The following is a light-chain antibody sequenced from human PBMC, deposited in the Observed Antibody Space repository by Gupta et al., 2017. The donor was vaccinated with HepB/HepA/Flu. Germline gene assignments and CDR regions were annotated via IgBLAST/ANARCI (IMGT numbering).Light chain of an antibody. V-gene: IGLV1-44*01. CDR3: AAWDDSLKDVL. Sequence: SVLSQPPSASGTPGQRVTISCSGSSSNIGRTNVNWYQQLPGTAPKLLIYYNDQRPSGVPDRFSASKSGTSASLVISGLQSEDEADCFCAAWDDSLKDVLFGGGTKLTVL. CDR2: YND. CDR1: SSNIGRTN. J-gene: IGLJ2*01.